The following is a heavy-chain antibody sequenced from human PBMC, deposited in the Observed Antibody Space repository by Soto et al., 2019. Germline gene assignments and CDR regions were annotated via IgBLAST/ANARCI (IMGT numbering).Heavy chain of an antibody. CDR1: GFALTPYA. Sequence: QEQLVESGGGVVQPGRSLRLSCAASGFALTPYAMHWVRQAPGKGLEWVAIISYDGSYRSYGDSVKGRFTISRDNSENSLYLQMDTLISEDTAVYYCARDWDRGGGSYLWKFDLWGRLTLVTVSS. J-gene: IGHJ2*01. CDR3: ARDWDRGGGSYLWKFDL. V-gene: IGHV3-30-3*01. CDR2: ISYDGSYR. D-gene: IGHD1-26*01.